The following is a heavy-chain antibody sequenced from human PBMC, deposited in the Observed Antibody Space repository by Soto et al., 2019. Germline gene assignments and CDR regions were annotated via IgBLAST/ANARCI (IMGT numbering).Heavy chain of an antibody. CDR3: ARGLYAAGTTPIDY. J-gene: IGHJ4*02. D-gene: IGHD6-13*01. CDR2: IYYSGST. CDR1: GGSISSGGYY. V-gene: IGHV4-31*03. Sequence: QVQLQESGPGLVKPSQTLSLTCTVSGGSISSGGYYWSWIRQHPGKGLEWIGYIYYSGSTYYNPYLKSRVTISVVTSKNQFSLKLSSVTAADTAVYYCARGLYAAGTTPIDYWGQGTLVTVSS.